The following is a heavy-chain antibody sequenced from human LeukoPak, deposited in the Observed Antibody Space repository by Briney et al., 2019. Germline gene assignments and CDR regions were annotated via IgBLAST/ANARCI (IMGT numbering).Heavy chain of an antibody. J-gene: IGHJ2*01. Sequence: LSLTCAVYGGSFSGYYWSWIRQPPGKGLEWVSYISSSSSTIYYADSVKGRFTISRDNAKNSLYLQMNSLRAEDTAVYYCARDGEYCGGDCYPNLHWYFDLWGRGTLVTVSS. CDR1: GGSFSGYY. D-gene: IGHD2-21*02. CDR3: ARDGEYCGGDCYPNLHWYFDL. CDR2: ISSSSSTI. V-gene: IGHV3-11*04.